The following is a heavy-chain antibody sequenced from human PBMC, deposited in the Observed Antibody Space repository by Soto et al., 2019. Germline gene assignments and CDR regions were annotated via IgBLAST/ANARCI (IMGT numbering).Heavy chain of an antibody. D-gene: IGHD1-26*01. CDR3: ARDPSHSYYTLFYYFDY. CDR2: ISGSGSNT. Sequence: EVQLLESGGGLVQPGGSLRLSCAASGFTFSTYAMSWVRQAPGKGLEWVSAISGSGSNTYYADSVKCRFTISRDDSKSTLYLQMNSLRAEDTAVYYCARDPSHSYYTLFYYFDYWGQGTLVTVSS. CDR1: GFTFSTYA. V-gene: IGHV3-23*01. J-gene: IGHJ4*02.